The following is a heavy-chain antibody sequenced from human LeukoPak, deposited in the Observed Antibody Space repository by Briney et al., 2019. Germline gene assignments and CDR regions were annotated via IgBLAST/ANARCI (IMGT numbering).Heavy chain of an antibody. J-gene: IGHJ4*02. D-gene: IGHD3-10*01. CDR2: MSYSGSA. CDR3: ARSYYYGSGSYYTTENYFDY. CDR1: GGSISSSTYY. V-gene: IGHV4-39*07. Sequence: PSETLSLTCTVSGGSISSSTYYWGWIRQPPGKGLEWIGSMSYSGSAYYNPSLKSRVTISVDTSKNQFSLKLSSVTAADTAVYYCARSYYYGSGSYYTTENYFDYWGQGTLVTVSS.